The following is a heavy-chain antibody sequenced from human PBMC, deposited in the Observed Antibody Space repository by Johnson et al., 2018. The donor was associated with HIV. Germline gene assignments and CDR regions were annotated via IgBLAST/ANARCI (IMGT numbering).Heavy chain of an antibody. D-gene: IGHD1-26*01. CDR2: MSYDGSNQ. Sequence: VQLVESGGGVVQPGMSLRVSCAASGFTFSSYAMHWVRQAPGRGLEWVAVMSYDGSNQYYADSVTGRFTISRDNSKNTLYLQMNSLRAEDTAVYYCARDRGWELLLGAFDIWGQGTMVTVSS. V-gene: IGHV3-30*04. CDR3: ARDRGWELLLGAFDI. J-gene: IGHJ3*02. CDR1: GFTFSSYA.